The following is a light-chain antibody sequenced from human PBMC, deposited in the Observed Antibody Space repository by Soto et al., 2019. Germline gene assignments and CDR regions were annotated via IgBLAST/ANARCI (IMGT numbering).Light chain of an antibody. CDR2: AAS. Sequence: DIQMTQSPSSLSASVGDRVTITCRASQSISSYLNWYQQKPGKPPKILIYAASNLATGVPSRFSGSGSGTDFTFTITRLQPEDIATYYCQQYDNPPLTFGGGTKVDIK. V-gene: IGKV1-33*01. CDR3: QQYDNPPLT. J-gene: IGKJ4*01. CDR1: QSISSY.